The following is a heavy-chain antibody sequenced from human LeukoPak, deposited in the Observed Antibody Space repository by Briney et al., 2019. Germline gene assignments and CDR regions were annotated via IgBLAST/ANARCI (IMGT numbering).Heavy chain of an antibody. CDR2: INAGNGNT. J-gene: IGHJ4*02. V-gene: IGHV1-3*01. CDR1: GYTFTSYA. D-gene: IGHD3-22*01. Sequence: GASVTVSCTASGYTFTSYAIHWVRQAPGQRLEWTGWINAGNGNTKYSQKFQDRVTITRDTPASTAYMELSSLRSEDTAVYYCARALSPYDSSGYPSPIDYWGQGTLVTVSS. CDR3: ARALSPYDSSGYPSPIDY.